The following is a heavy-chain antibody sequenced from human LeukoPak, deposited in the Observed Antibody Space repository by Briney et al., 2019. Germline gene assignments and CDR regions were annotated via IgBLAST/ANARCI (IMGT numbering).Heavy chain of an antibody. CDR3: ARDSYDILTGYGSGFDY. V-gene: IGHV3-11*06. Sequence: SGGSLRLSCAASGFTFSDYYMSWIRQAPGKGLEWVSSISSSSSYIYYADSVKGRFTISRDNAKNSLYLQMNSLRAEDTAVYYCARDSYDILTGYGSGFDYWGQGTLVTVSS. J-gene: IGHJ4*02. D-gene: IGHD3-9*01. CDR2: ISSSSSYI. CDR1: GFTFSDYY.